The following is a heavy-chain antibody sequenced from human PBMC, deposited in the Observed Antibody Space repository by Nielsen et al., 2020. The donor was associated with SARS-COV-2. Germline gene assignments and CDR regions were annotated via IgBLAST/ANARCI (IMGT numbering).Heavy chain of an antibody. CDR1: GYTFTSSA. CDR3: ANSTSSSSLRWFDP. Sequence: ASVKDSCKASGYTFTSSAMHWVRQAPGQRLEWMGWINAGNGNTKYSQKFQGRVTITRDTSASTAYMELSSLRSEDTAVYYCANSTSSSSLRWFDPWGQGTLVTVSS. V-gene: IGHV1-3*01. J-gene: IGHJ5*02. D-gene: IGHD6-13*01. CDR2: INAGNGNT.